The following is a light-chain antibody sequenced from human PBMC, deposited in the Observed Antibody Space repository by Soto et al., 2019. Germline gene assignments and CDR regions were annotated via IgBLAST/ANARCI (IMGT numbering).Light chain of an antibody. CDR3: SSYAGSNNFDVV. V-gene: IGLV2-8*01. CDR1: SSNIGGYYY. Sequence: QSALTQPASVSGSPGQSITISCTGTSSNIGGYYYVSWYQQHPGKAPKLMIYEVSKRPSGVPDRFSGSKSGNTASLTVSGLQAEDEADYYCSSYAGSNNFDVVFGGGTKLTVL. CDR2: EVS. J-gene: IGLJ2*01.